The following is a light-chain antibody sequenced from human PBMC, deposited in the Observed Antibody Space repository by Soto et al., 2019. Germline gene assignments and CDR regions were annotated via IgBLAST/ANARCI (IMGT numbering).Light chain of an antibody. V-gene: IGKV1-39*01. CDR2: AAS. CDR1: QSISSY. CDR3: KQSYSTPLT. J-gene: IGKJ4*01. Sequence: DIQMTQSPSTLSGSVGDRVTITCRASQSISSYLNWYQQKLGKAPKLLIYAASSLQSGVPSRFSGSGSGTDFTLTIRSLQPEDFATYYCKQSYSTPLTFGGGTKVDIK.